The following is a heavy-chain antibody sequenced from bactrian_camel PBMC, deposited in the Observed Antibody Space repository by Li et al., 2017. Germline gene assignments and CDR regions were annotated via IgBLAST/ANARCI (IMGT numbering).Heavy chain of an antibody. J-gene: IGHJ6*01. D-gene: IGHD2*01. CDR1: GFTSCVYD. V-gene: IGHV3S53*01. CDR3: VTEGIDSNGGYTYIFGFGY. Sequence: VQLVESGGGLVQPGGSLRLTCAASGFTSCVYDMSWYRQAPGKEREFVSAISSDGTTSYADSVKGRFTISQDNAKGTGYLQMNSLKPEDTAMYYCVTEGIDSNGGYTYIFGFGYWGQGTQVTVS. CDR2: ISSDGTT.